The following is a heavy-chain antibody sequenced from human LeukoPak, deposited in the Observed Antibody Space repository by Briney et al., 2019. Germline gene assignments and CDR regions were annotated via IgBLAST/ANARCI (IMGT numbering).Heavy chain of an antibody. CDR2: MNPNSGNT. D-gene: IGHD4-17*01. V-gene: IGHV1-8*02. J-gene: IGHJ4*02. Sequence: ASVKVSCKASGYTFTSYGISWVRQAPGQGLEWMGWMNPNSGNTGYAQKFQGRVTMTRNTSISTAYMELSSLRSEDTAVYYCARGLKRFKVAETTTVYWGQGTLVTVSS. CDR1: GYTFTSYG. CDR3: ARGLKRFKVAETTTVY.